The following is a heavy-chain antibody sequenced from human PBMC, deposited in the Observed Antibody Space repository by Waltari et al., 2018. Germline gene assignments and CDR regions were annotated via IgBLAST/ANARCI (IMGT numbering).Heavy chain of an antibody. J-gene: IGHJ3*02. D-gene: IGHD3-10*01. V-gene: IGHV3-23*04. CDR3: AKSGRSPWAFDI. Sequence: EVQLVESGGGLVQPGGSLRLSCTASGFTFSSYGMTWVRQAPGKGVGWVSAIGGSTGSTNSADSVGGRFTISRDNSKNTLYLQMNSLRAEDTALYYCAKSGRSPWAFDIWGQGTMVTVSS. CDR1: GFTFSSYG. CDR2: IGGSTGST.